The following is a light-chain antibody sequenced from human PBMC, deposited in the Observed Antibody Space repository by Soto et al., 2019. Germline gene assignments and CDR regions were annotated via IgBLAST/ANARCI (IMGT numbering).Light chain of an antibody. CDR1: SSDIGDYSS. CDR3: SSYTNSGTLV. Sequence: QSALTQPASVSGSPGQSITVSCTGTSSDIGDYSSVAWYQQRPGKAPKLMIYGVSNRPSGVSDRFSGSKSGNSASLTISGLQAEDEADYYCSSYTNSGTLVFGTGTKLTVL. V-gene: IGLV2-14*01. CDR2: GVS. J-gene: IGLJ1*01.